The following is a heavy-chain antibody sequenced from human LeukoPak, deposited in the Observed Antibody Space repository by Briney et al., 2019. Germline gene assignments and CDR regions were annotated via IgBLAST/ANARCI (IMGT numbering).Heavy chain of an antibody. J-gene: IGHJ4*02. D-gene: IGHD2-15*01. CDR1: GFTFSSYA. CDR3: AKDGYCSGGSCLTYFDY. Sequence: GGSLRLSCAASGFTFSSYAMNWVRQAPGKGLEWVSGISGNDGSTYYADSVKGRFTISRDNSKNTLYLQMNSLRAEDTAVYYCAKDGYCSGGSCLTYFDYWGQGTLVTVSS. CDR2: ISGNDGST. V-gene: IGHV3-23*01.